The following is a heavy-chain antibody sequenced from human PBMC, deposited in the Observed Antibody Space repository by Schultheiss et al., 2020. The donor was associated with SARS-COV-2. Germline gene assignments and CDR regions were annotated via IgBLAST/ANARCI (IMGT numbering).Heavy chain of an antibody. D-gene: IGHD2-15*01. Sequence: GGSLRLSCAASGFTFSSYGMHWVRQAPGKGLVWVSRINSDGSSTSYADSVKGRFTISRDNSKNTLYLQMNSLRAEDTAVYYCAKTLRVVVVVAATIYYFDYWGQGTLVTVSS. CDR3: AKTLRVVVVVAATIYYFDY. CDR2: INSDGSST. CDR1: GFTFSSYG. J-gene: IGHJ4*02. V-gene: IGHV3-74*01.